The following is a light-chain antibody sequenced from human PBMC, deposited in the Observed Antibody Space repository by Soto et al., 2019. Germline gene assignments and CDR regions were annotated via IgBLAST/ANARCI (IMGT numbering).Light chain of an antibody. CDR3: QQDGSSPT. CDR2: DTS. J-gene: IGKJ5*01. V-gene: IGKV3-11*01. CDR1: LSVSSY. Sequence: IMLTQSPVTLSLSPGERATLSFRASLSVSSYLAWYQQKPGQAPRLLIYDTSNRATGIPARFSGSWSGTDFTLTISILEHEDLAEYYCQQDGSSPTFGQGTLLEI.